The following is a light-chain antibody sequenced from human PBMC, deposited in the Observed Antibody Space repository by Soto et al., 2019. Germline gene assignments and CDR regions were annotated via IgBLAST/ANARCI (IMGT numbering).Light chain of an antibody. CDR1: QSVSSNY. J-gene: IGKJ4*01. CDR3: QQYGTSPLT. Sequence: EIVLTQSPGTLSLSPGERATLSCRASQSVSSNYLAWYQQKSGQAPRLLIYGASSRATGITDRFSGSGYGTDFSLIISGLEPEDFAVYYCQQYGTSPLTFGGGTKIQIK. CDR2: GAS. V-gene: IGKV3-20*01.